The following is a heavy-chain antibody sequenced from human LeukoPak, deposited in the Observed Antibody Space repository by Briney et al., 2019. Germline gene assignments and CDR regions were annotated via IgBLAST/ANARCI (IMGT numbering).Heavy chain of an antibody. Sequence: SETLSLTCTVSGGSISGSTFYWAWIRQPPGKGLEWIGSVYYSGYTYYNPSLKNRVTMSVDTSKHQFSLKLSSVTAPDTALYYCARYQLTRDHFFDYWGQGTLVTVSS. J-gene: IGHJ4*02. CDR1: GGSISGSTFY. V-gene: IGHV4-39*01. CDR2: VYYSGYT. D-gene: IGHD1-1*01. CDR3: ARYQLTRDHFFDY.